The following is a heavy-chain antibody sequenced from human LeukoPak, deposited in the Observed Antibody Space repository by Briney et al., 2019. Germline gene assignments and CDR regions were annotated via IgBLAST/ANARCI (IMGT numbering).Heavy chain of an antibody. Sequence: GGSLRLSCAASGFIFSTYSMNWVRQAPGKGLEWVSYISSSSSTIYYADSVKGRFTISRDNAENSLYLQMNSLGAEDTAVYYCARDDHYNYYDMDVWGKGTTVTVSS. CDR2: ISSSSSTI. J-gene: IGHJ6*04. CDR1: GFIFSTYS. CDR3: ARDDHYNYYDMDV. V-gene: IGHV3-48*01.